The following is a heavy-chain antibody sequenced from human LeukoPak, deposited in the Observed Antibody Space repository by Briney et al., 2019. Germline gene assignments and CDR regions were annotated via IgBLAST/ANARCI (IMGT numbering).Heavy chain of an antibody. CDR3: ARDLYYYDSSGYYP. D-gene: IGHD3-22*01. Sequence: ASVKVSCKASGYTFTGYYMHWVRQAPGQGLEWMGWINPNGGGTNYAQKFQGRVTMTRGTSISTAYMELSRLRSGDTAVYYCARDLYYYDSSGYYPWGQGTLVTVSS. V-gene: IGHV1-2*02. CDR2: INPNGGGT. J-gene: IGHJ5*02. CDR1: GYTFTGYY.